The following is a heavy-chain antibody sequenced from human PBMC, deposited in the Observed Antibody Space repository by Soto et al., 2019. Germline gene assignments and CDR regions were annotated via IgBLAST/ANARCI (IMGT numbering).Heavy chain of an antibody. D-gene: IGHD2-15*01. CDR1: GYTLTELS. CDR3: ATARLVREVVAAVHRSWFDP. J-gene: IGHJ5*02. V-gene: IGHV1-24*01. CDR2: FDPEDGET. Sequence: ASVKVSCKVSGYTLTELSMHWVRQAPGKGLEWMGGFDPEDGETIYAQKFQGRVTMTEDTSTDTAYMELSSLRSEDTAVYYCATARLVREVVAAVHRSWFDPWGQGTLVTVSS.